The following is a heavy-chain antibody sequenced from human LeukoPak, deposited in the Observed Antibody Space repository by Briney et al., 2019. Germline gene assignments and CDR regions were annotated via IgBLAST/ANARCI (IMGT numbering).Heavy chain of an antibody. CDR1: GFTFSSYW. Sequence: PGGSLRLSCAASGFTFSSYWMHWVGQAPGNGLVWVSRINIDGSSTSYADSVKGRFTISRDNAENTLYLQMNSLRAEDTAVYYCARRSIGSIDYWGQGTLVTVSS. CDR3: ARRSIGSIDY. J-gene: IGHJ4*02. V-gene: IGHV3-74*01. CDR2: INIDGSST.